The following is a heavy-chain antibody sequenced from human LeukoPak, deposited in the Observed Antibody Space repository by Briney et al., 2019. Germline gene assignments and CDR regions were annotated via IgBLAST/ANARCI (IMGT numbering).Heavy chain of an antibody. J-gene: IGHJ6*03. Sequence: GGSLRLSCAASGFTFSSYWMSWVRQAPGKGLEWVANIKQDGSEKYYVDSVKGRFTISRDNAKNSLYLQMNSLRAEDTAVYYCARDFVTMVRGDTIYYYYYYYMDVWGKGTTVTVSS. CDR1: GFTFSSYW. CDR3: ARDFVTMVRGDTIYYYYYYYMDV. D-gene: IGHD3-10*01. CDR2: IKQDGSEK. V-gene: IGHV3-7*01.